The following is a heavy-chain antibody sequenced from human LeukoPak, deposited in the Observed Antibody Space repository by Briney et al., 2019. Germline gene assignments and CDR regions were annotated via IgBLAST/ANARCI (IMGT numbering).Heavy chain of an antibody. CDR2: INQDGSEM. Sequence: PGGSLRLSCVASGFTFSRYWMSWVRQAPGKGLEWVANINQDGSEMYFVDSVRGRFTVSRDNAKNSLYLQMNSLRADDTAVYYCARDPPHLWFGELSYYFDYWGQGTLVTVSS. D-gene: IGHD3-10*01. CDR1: GFTFSRYW. V-gene: IGHV3-7*01. J-gene: IGHJ4*02. CDR3: ARDPPHLWFGELSYYFDY.